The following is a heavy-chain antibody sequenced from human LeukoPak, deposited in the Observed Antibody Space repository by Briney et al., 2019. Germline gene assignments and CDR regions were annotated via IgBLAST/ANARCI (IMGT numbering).Heavy chain of an antibody. D-gene: IGHD6-13*01. CDR1: GGSFSGYY. J-gene: IGHJ5*02. Sequence: SETLSLTCAVYGGSFSGYYWSWIRQPPGKGLEWIGEINHSGSTNYNPSLKSRVTISVDTSKNQFSLKLSSVTAADTAVYYCARRVYSSSPHNWFDPWGQGTLVTVSS. V-gene: IGHV4-34*01. CDR3: ARRVYSSSPHNWFDP. CDR2: INHSGST.